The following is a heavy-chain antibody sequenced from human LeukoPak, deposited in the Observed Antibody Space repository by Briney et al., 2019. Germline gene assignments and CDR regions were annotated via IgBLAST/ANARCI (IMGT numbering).Heavy chain of an antibody. Sequence: PGGSLRLSCAASGFTFSSYAMSWVRQAPGNGLEWVSAISGSGGSTYYADSVKGRFTISRDNSKNTLYLQMNSLRAEDTAVYYCAKDRYYGGNSGGPFDYWGQGTLVTVSS. V-gene: IGHV3-23*01. CDR2: ISGSGGST. CDR1: GFTFSSYA. J-gene: IGHJ4*02. CDR3: AKDRYYGGNSGGPFDY. D-gene: IGHD4-23*01.